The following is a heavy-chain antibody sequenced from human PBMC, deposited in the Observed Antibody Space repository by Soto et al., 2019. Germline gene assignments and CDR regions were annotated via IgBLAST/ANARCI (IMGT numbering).Heavy chain of an antibody. CDR3: TREDLGYCTRASCSSSWYFDL. CDR1: GFSFSDHY. J-gene: IGHJ2*01. CDR2: TKNKANSYTT. D-gene: IGHD2-15*01. V-gene: IGHV3-72*01. Sequence: GGSLRLSCAASGFSFSDHYVDWVRQAPGKGLEWVGRTKNKANSYTTEYVASVKGRFTISRDDSKNSLYLQMNSLKTEDTAVYYCTREDLGYCTRASCSSSWYFDLWGRGTLVTVSS.